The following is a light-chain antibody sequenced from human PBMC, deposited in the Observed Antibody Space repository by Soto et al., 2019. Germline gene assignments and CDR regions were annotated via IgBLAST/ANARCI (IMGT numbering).Light chain of an antibody. CDR3: QQYNDWPPIT. J-gene: IGKJ5*01. CDR1: QSFRNN. V-gene: IGKV3-15*01. Sequence: EIMMTQSPATLSVSPGESATLSCRASQSFRNNLAWYQHKPCQAPRLHIYYASTRATGIPATFSGSGSGTEFTLPISSLQSEDFALYYCQQYNDWPPITFGQGTRLEIK. CDR2: YAS.